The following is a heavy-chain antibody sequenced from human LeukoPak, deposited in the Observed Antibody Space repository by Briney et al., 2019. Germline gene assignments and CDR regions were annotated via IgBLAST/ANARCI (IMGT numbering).Heavy chain of an antibody. CDR1: GGSVSSYY. J-gene: IGHJ4*02. CDR2: IYYTGST. V-gene: IGHV4-59*02. D-gene: IGHD3-16*01. Sequence: SETLSLTCTVSGGSVSSYYWSWIRLPPGKGLEWIGYIYYTGSTYYNPSLKSRVTMSVDTSKNQFSLKLSSVTAADTAVYYCARDRHYDYVWGSYPSDYWGQGTLVTVSS. CDR3: ARDRHYDYVWGSYPSDY.